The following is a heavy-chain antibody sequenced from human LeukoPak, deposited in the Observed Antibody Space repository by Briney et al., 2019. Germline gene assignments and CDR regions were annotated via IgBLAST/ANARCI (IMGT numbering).Heavy chain of an antibody. CDR2: ISSSGSTI. CDR3: AKDFAGIAAAGTLYYYYYMDV. V-gene: IGHV3-48*03. D-gene: IGHD6-13*01. J-gene: IGHJ6*03. CDR1: GFTFSSYE. Sequence: GGSLRLSCAASGFTFSSYEMNWVRQAPGKGLEWVSYISSSGSTIYYADSVKGRFTISRDNSKNTLYLQMNSLRAEDTAVYYCAKDFAGIAAAGTLYYYYYMDVWGKGTTVTVSS.